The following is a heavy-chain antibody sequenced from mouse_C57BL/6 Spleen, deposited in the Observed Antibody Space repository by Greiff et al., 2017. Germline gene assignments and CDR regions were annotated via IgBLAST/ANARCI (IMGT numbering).Heavy chain of an antibody. CDR1: GYSITSGYY. D-gene: IGHD2-5*01. CDR3: ARHSNYLYYFDY. V-gene: IGHV3-6*01. CDR2: ISYDGSN. J-gene: IGHJ2*01. Sequence: EVQLQQSGPGLVKPSQSLSLTCSVTGYSITSGYYWNWIRQFPGNKLEWMGYISYDGSNNYNPSLKNRISITRDTSKNQFFLKLNSVTTEDTATYYCARHSNYLYYFDYWGQGTTLTVSS.